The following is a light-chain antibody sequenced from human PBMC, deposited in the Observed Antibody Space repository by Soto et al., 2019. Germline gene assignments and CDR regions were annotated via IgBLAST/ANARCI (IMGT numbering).Light chain of an antibody. V-gene: IGLV2-14*01. CDR2: EVS. Sequence: QSALTQPASVSGSPGQSITISCTGTSSDVGGYNFVSWYQQHPGKAPKLMIYEVSNRPSGVSNRFSGSKSGNTASLTISGLQAEDEAAYYCSSYTTSVTRVVFRGGTQLTVL. CDR1: SSDVGGYNF. CDR3: SSYTTSVTRVV. J-gene: IGLJ2*01.